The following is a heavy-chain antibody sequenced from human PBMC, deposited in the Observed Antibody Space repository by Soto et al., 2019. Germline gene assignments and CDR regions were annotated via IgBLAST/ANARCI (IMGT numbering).Heavy chain of an antibody. V-gene: IGHV3-30*18. CDR1: GFTFSSYG. CDR2: ISYDGSNK. CDR3: AKDIGITGAFGLDY. D-gene: IGHD1-20*01. J-gene: IGHJ4*02. Sequence: PGGSLRLSCAASGFTFSSYGMHWVRQAPGKGLEWVAVISYDGSNKYYADSVKGRFTISRDNSKNTLYLQMNSLRAEDTAVYYCAKDIGITGAFGLDYWGQGTLVTVSS.